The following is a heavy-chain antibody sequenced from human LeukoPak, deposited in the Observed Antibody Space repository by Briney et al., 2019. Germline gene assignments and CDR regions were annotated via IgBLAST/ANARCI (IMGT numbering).Heavy chain of an antibody. J-gene: IGHJ4*02. CDR3: TATTVTPNYFDS. CDR1: GFTFSNVW. D-gene: IGHD4-17*01. CDR2: IKRRTDGGTT. Sequence: GGCLRLSCAASGFTFSNVWMHWVRQAPGKGLEWVGRIKRRTDGGTTDYAAPVKGRFTLSRDDSQNTLFLQMNSLITEDTAFYYCTATTVTPNYFDSWGQGTLVTVSS. V-gene: IGHV3-15*01.